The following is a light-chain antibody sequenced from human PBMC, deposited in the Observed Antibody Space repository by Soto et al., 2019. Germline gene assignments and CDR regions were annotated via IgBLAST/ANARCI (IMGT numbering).Light chain of an antibody. J-gene: IGLJ1*01. Sequence: QSVLTQPASVSGSPGQSITISCTGTSSDVGSYNLVSWYQQHPGKAPKLMIYEGSKRPSGVSNRFSGSKSGNTASLTISGLQAEDEADYYCCSYAGSSPNYVFGTRTKLTVL. CDR1: SSDVGSYNL. CDR2: EGS. V-gene: IGLV2-23*01. CDR3: CSYAGSSPNYV.